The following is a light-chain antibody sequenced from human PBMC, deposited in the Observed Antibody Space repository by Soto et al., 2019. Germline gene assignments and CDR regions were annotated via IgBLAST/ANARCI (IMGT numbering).Light chain of an antibody. CDR2: DVS. V-gene: IGLV2-11*01. Sequence: QSALTQPRLVSGSPGQSVTISCTGTSSDVGGYNYVSWYQQHPGKAPKVMIYDVSKRPSGVPDRFSGSKSGNTASLTISGLQAEDEADYYCCSYAGSYTLVFGGGTKLTVL. CDR1: SSDVGGYNY. J-gene: IGLJ2*01. CDR3: CSYAGSYTLV.